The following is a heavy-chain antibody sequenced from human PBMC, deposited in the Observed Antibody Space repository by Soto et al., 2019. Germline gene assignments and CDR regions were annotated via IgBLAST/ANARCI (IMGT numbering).Heavy chain of an antibody. V-gene: IGHV3-23*01. J-gene: IGHJ5*02. CDR3: ATDAISMVRGTNNWFDP. D-gene: IGHD3-10*01. CDR1: GFTFSNYA. CDR2: ISGGGISS. Sequence: EVQLLESGGGLVQPGGSLTLSCAASGFTFSNYAMSWVRQAPGKGLEWVSAISGGGISSYYADSVRDRFTISRDNSRNTLYLRMNILRAEDTAVYYCATDAISMVRGTNNWFDPWGQGSLVTVAS.